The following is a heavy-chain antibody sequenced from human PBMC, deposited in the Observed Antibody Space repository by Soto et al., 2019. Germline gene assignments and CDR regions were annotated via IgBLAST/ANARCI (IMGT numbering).Heavy chain of an antibody. D-gene: IGHD2-15*01. CDR2: IIPIFGTA. V-gene: IGHV1-69*13. J-gene: IGHJ5*02. CDR3: ARDAGYCSGGSCSNWFDP. CDR1: GGTFSSYA. Sequence: WASVKVSCKASGGTFSSYAISWVRQAPGQGLEWMGGIIPIFGTANYAQKFQGRVTITADESTSTAYTELSSLRSEDTAVYYCARDAGYCSGGSCSNWFDPWGQGXLVTVSS.